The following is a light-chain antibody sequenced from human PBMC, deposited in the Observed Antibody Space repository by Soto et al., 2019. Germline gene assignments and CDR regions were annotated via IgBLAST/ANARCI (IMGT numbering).Light chain of an antibody. CDR1: QSVSSY. Sequence: EIVLTQSPATLSLSPGERATLSCRASQSVSSYLAWYQQKPGQAPRLLIYDASNRATGIPARFSGSGSGPDFTLTISSLEPEDFAVYYCQQRSNWPPGLTFGGGTKVEIK. CDR2: DAS. J-gene: IGKJ4*01. V-gene: IGKV3-11*01. CDR3: QQRSNWPPGLT.